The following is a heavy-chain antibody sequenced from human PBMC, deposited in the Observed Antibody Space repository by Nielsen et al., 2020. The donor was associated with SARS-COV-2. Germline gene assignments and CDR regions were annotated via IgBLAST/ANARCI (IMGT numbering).Heavy chain of an antibody. CDR1: GGSFSGYY. J-gene: IGHJ4*02. V-gene: IGHV4-34*01. Sequence: SETLSLTCAVYGGSFSGYYWSWIRQPPGKGLEWIGEINHSASTNYNPSLKSRVTISVDTSKNQFSLKLSSVTAADTAVYYCARGRSSGWYYYWGQGTLVTVSS. D-gene: IGHD6-19*01. CDR2: INHSAST. CDR3: ARGRSSGWYYY.